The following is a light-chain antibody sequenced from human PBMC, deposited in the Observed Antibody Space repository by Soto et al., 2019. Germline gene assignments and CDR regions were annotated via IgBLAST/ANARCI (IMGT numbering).Light chain of an antibody. Sequence: QSVLTQPRSVSGSPGQSVTISCTGTSSDVGGYNYVSWYQQHPGKAPKLLIYTVNKRPSGVPDRFSGSKSGNTASLTISGLQADDEADYYCSSFTSRFTFVFGTGTKLTVL. CDR3: SSFTSRFTFV. CDR2: TVN. CDR1: SSDVGGYNY. J-gene: IGLJ1*01. V-gene: IGLV2-11*01.